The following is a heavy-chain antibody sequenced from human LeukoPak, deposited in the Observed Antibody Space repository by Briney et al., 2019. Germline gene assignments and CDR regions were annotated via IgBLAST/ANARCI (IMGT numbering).Heavy chain of an antibody. CDR3: ARGMCGGSCIPPSYMDV. Sequence: SGGSLRLSCGTSGFTVSSNYMSWVRQAPGKGLQWVSVIYSSGTTYYADSVQGRFTISRDNSENTLYLQMNSLRAEDAAVYYCARGMCGGSCIPPSYMDVWGKGTTVTVSS. CDR2: IYSSGTT. D-gene: IGHD2-15*01. V-gene: IGHV3-53*01. J-gene: IGHJ6*03. CDR1: GFTVSSNY.